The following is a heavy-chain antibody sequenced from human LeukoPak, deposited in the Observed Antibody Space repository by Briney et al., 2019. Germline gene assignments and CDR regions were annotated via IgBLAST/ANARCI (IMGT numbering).Heavy chain of an antibody. Sequence: SQTLSLTCAISGDFVSSSNAAWNWVRQSPSRGLEWLGRTYLRSRWYHDFAESVKSRISINADTSKNQFSLQLNSVAPEDTAVYYCARDGGPTGVLNFDYWGQGTLVTVSS. V-gene: IGHV6-1*01. D-gene: IGHD3-3*01. CDR3: ARDGGPTGVLNFDY. CDR2: TYLRSRWYH. CDR1: GDFVSSSNAA. J-gene: IGHJ4*02.